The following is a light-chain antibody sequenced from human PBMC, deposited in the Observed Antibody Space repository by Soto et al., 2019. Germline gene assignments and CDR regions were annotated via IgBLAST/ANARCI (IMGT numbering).Light chain of an antibody. CDR3: SSYTVSNTGV. Sequence: QSVLTRPASVSGSPGQSITISCTGTSSDVGGYNYVSWYQQHPGKAPKLIIYDVSNRPSGISSRFSGSRSANTASLTISGLQAEDEGDYYCSSYTVSNTGVFGGGTKVTVL. V-gene: IGLV2-14*01. CDR2: DVS. J-gene: IGLJ3*02. CDR1: SSDVGGYNY.